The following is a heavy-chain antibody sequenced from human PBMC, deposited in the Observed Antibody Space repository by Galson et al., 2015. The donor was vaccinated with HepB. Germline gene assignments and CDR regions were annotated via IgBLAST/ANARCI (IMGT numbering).Heavy chain of an antibody. V-gene: IGHV1-46*01. D-gene: IGHD6-13*01. Sequence: SVKVSCKASGYTFTSYAMHWVRQAPGQGLEWMGIINPSGGSTSYAQKFQGRVTMTRDTSTSTVYMELSSLRSEDTAVYYCASAYSSRGWFDPWGQGTLVTVSS. CDR3: ASAYSSRGWFDP. CDR1: GYTFTSYA. CDR2: INPSGGST. J-gene: IGHJ5*02.